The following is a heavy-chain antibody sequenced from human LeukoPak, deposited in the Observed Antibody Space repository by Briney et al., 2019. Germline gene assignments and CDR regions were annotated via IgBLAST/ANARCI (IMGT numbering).Heavy chain of an antibody. Sequence: PSETLSLTCSVSGDSISSGRNYWGWIRQSPGKGLEWIASSGNTHSNPSLKSRVSISVDTSENQVSLKLYSVTASDAAIYYCARHLSGTTMSHYFDFWGQGTLVTVSS. CDR1: GDSISSGRNY. V-gene: IGHV4-39*01. CDR3: ARHLSGTTMSHYFDF. CDR2: SGNT. J-gene: IGHJ4*02. D-gene: IGHD1-1*01.